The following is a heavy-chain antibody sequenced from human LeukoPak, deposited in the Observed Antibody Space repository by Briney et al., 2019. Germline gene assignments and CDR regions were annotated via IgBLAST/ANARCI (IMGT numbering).Heavy chain of an antibody. CDR3: ASRTPNLGDSGAGSSYYYYYGVDV. J-gene: IGHJ6*02. V-gene: IGHV4-31*03. D-gene: IGHD3-10*01. CDR2: MFYGGGT. Sequence: SETLSLTCTDSGGSVSRGGDYWTWIRQHPGEGLEWIVYMFYGGGTYYNPSLKSRVTMSVDTSKNQFSLTLTSVTAADTAVYYCASRTPNLGDSGAGSSYYYYYGVDVWGQGTSVTVSS. CDR1: GGSVSRGGDY.